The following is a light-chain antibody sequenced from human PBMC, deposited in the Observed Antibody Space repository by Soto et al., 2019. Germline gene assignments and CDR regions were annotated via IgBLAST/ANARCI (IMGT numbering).Light chain of an antibody. J-gene: IGKJ5*01. Sequence: ENVVTQFPGTLSLSPGERATVSCRASQFVSSGHLAWYQQKLGQAPRLLIYGASIRSPGIPDRFSGSGSGIDFNLTISGLEPEDLAVYYCQQYSTSPITFGGGTRLEIK. CDR2: GAS. CDR3: QQYSTSPIT. V-gene: IGKV3-20*01. CDR1: QFVSSGH.